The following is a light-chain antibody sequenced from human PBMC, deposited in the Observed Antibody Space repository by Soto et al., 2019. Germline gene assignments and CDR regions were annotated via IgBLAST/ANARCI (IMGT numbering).Light chain of an antibody. J-gene: IGKJ3*01. CDR1: QSVSSN. V-gene: IGKV3-15*01. Sequence: EIIMTQSPATLSVSPGERATLSCRASQSVSSNLAWYRQRPGQAPRLLIYGTSTRATGIPDRFSGSGSGTEFTLTISSLQSEDFGVYYCQQYDSWPHLFTFGPGTKVDLK. CDR2: GTS. CDR3: QQYDSWPHLFT.